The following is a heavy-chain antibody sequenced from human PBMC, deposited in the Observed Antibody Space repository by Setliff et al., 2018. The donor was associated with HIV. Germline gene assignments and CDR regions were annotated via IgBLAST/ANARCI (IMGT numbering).Heavy chain of an antibody. CDR2: MNPNSGNT. Sequence: GASVKVSCKASGYTFTSNDINWVRQATGQGLEWMGWMNPNSGNTGYAQKFQGRVTMTRDTSISTAYMELSSLRSDDTAVYYCARGAWYSSGWYSSRYMDVWGKGTTVTSP. J-gene: IGHJ6*03. D-gene: IGHD6-19*01. V-gene: IGHV1-8*01. CDR1: GYTFTSND. CDR3: ARGAWYSSGWYSSRYMDV.